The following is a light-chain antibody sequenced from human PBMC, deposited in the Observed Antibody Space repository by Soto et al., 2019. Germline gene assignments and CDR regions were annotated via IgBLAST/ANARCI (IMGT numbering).Light chain of an antibody. Sequence: QPVLTQSSSASASLGSSVKLTCTLSSGHSSYIIAWHQQQPGKAPRYLMKLEGSGSYNKGSGVPDRFSGSSSGADRYLTISTLQFEDEADYYLDTWDRNTRVFGGGTKLTVL. CDR2: LEGSGSY. CDR3: DTWDRNTRV. V-gene: IGLV4-60*02. J-gene: IGLJ3*02. CDR1: SGHSSYI.